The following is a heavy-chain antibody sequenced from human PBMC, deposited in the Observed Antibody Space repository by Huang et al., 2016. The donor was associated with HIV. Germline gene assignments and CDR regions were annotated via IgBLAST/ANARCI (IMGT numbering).Heavy chain of an antibody. D-gene: IGHD3-10*01. Sequence: QITLKESGPTLVKPTQTLTLTCTFPGFSLSSSGVGVGWIRQPPGKALEWLALIYWDDDKRFSPSLKSRLTITKDTSKNQVVLTMTNMDPVDTATYYCAHTEALVRGILDAFDVWGPGTMVTVSS. CDR3: AHTEALVRGILDAFDV. CDR1: GFSLSSSGVG. V-gene: IGHV2-5*02. CDR2: IYWDDDK. J-gene: IGHJ3*01.